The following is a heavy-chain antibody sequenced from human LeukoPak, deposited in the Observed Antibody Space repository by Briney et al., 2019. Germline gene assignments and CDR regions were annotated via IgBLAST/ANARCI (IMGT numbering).Heavy chain of an antibody. D-gene: IGHD2-15*01. CDR3: GRGTYCSGGSCYSFDY. CDR2: FNPNSGDT. V-gene: IGHV1-2*02. CDR1: GYTFTGYY. Sequence: GASVKVSCKASGYTFTGYYMHWVRQAPGQGLDWMGWFNPNSGDTNYAQKFQGRVTMTRDTSISTAYMELGRLTSDDTAVYYCGRGTYCSGGSCYSFDYWGQGTLVTVSS. J-gene: IGHJ4*02.